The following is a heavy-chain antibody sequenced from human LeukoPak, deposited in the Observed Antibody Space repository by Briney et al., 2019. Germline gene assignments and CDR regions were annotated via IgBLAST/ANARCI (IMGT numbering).Heavy chain of an antibody. D-gene: IGHD3-10*01. CDR2: IISIFGTA. J-gene: IGHJ3*02. Sequence: ASVKVSCKASGCTFSSYGISWVRQAPGQGLEWMGGIISIFGTANYAQKFQGRVTITRDESTSTAYMELSSLRSEDTAVYYCARGGITMVRGVIITGAFEIWGQGTMVTVSS. CDR3: ARGGITMVRGVIITGAFEI. V-gene: IGHV1-69*05. CDR1: GCTFSSYG.